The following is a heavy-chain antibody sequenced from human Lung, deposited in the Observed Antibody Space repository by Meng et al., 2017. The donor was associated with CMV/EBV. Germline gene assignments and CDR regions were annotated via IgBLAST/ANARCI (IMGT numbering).Heavy chain of an antibody. CDR1: GFTFSNYW. CDR2: INSDGSST. Sequence: GGSLRLSCVVSGFTFSNYWMHWVRQAPGKGLVWVSRINSDGSSTNYADSVKGRFTISRDNAKNTLYLQMNSLRVEDTAVYYCARYTIFYYYYGMDVWGQGTXVTVSS. J-gene: IGHJ6*02. D-gene: IGHD3-3*01. V-gene: IGHV3-74*01. CDR3: ARYTIFYYYYGMDV.